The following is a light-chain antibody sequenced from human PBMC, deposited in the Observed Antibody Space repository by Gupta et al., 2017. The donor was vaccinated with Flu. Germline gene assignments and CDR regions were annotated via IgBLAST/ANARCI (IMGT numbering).Light chain of an antibody. CDR3: QQYNGFRAA. J-gene: IGKJ1*01. V-gene: IGKV1-5*03. Sequence: DIQMTQSPSTLSASVGVRVTITCRASQSIGSWLAWYQQKPGKAPKLLIYKASSLESGVLSRFSGRGSGTEFTLTISSLQPDDFAIYYCQQYNGFRAAFGQGTKVEIK. CDR2: KAS. CDR1: QSIGSW.